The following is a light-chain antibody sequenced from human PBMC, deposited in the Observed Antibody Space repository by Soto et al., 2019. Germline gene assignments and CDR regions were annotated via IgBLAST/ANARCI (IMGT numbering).Light chain of an antibody. V-gene: IGLV2-11*01. J-gene: IGLJ1*01. Sequence: LTQPHSVSGSPGQSVTISCTGTSSDVGGYKYVSWYQHHPGKAPKLIIYDVTERPSGVPDRFSGSRSGNTASLTISGLQAEDEADYYCCSYTGSYSYVFGIGTKVTVL. CDR3: CSYTGSYSYV. CDR1: SSDVGGYKY. CDR2: DVT.